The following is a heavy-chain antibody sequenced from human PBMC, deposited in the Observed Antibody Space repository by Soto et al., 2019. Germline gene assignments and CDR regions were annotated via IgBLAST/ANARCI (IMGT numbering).Heavy chain of an antibody. V-gene: IGHV4-4*07. J-gene: IGHJ5*02. D-gene: IGHD4-17*01. CDR1: GGSMSRFY. Sequence: SEPLSLTCSVSGGSMSRFYGSWIRKTAGEGLEGVGRVYATVTSDYNPSLRSRIAMSVDISKKTFSLRLRSVTAADTGVYYCVRDGSKTLRDCFDPWGQGILVTVSS. CDR3: VRDGSKTLRDCFDP. CDR2: VYATVTS.